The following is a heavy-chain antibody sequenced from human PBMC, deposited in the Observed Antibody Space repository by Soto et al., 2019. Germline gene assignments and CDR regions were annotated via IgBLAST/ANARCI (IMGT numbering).Heavy chain of an antibody. CDR3: ARHPMVTGVVDY. CDR2: IYYSGST. D-gene: IGHD5-18*01. Sequence: SETLSLTCTVSGGSISSSSYYWGWIRQPPGKGLGWIGSIYYSGSTYYNPSLKSRVTISVDTSKNQFSLKLSSVTAADTAVYYCARHPMVTGVVDYWGQGTLVTVSS. CDR1: GGSISSSSYY. V-gene: IGHV4-39*01. J-gene: IGHJ4*02.